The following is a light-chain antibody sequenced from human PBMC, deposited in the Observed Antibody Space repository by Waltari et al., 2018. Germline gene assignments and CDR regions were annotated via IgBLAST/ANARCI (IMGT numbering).Light chain of an antibody. J-gene: IGKJ2*01. CDR2: SAS. CDR3: QQSYNTPFT. Sequence: DIQMTQSPFSLSSSLGDRVTITCRASESISNYVNWYQQKPGRAPKVLNYSASSLQSGVPSRFSGSGSGTDFTLTISSLQPEDSATYYCQQSYNTPFTFGQGTKLEIK. V-gene: IGKV1-39*01. CDR1: ESISNY.